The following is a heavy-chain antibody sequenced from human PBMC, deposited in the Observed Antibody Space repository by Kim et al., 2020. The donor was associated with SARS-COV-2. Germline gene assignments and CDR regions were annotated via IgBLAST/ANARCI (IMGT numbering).Heavy chain of an antibody. CDR3: ARDSNRNYYDSSGYPPDAFDI. CDR2: IKQDGSEK. J-gene: IGHJ3*02. D-gene: IGHD3-22*01. Sequence: GGSLRLSCAASGFTFSSYWMSWVRQAPGKGLEWVANIKQDGSEKYYVDSVKGRFTISSDNAKNTLYLQMNSLRAEDTAVYYCARDSNRNYYDSSGYPPDAFDIWGQVTMVTVSS. V-gene: IGHV3-7*03. CDR1: GFTFSSYW.